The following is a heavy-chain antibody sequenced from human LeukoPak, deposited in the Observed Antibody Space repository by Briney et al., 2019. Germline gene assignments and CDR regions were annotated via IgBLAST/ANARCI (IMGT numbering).Heavy chain of an antibody. CDR1: GFTFSSYS. J-gene: IGHJ4*02. Sequence: GGSLRLSCAASGFTFSSYSMNWVRQAPGKGLEWVSYISSSSSTIYYADSVKGRFPISRDNAKNSLYLQMNSLRDEDTAVYYCALGGYYDFWSGLDYWGQGTLVTVSS. V-gene: IGHV3-48*02. D-gene: IGHD3-3*01. CDR2: ISSSSSTI. CDR3: ALGGYYDFWSGLDY.